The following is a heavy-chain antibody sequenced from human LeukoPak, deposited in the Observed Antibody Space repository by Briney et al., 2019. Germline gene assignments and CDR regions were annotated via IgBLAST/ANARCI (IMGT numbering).Heavy chain of an antibody. J-gene: IGHJ5*02. Sequence: GGSPRLSCAASGFTFSSYGMHWVRQAPGKGLEWVAFIRYDGSNKYYADSVKGRFTISRDNSKNTLYLQMNSLRAEDTAVYYCAKEATYYYGSGSYREDWFDPWGQGTLVTVSS. D-gene: IGHD3-10*01. CDR2: IRYDGSNK. CDR1: GFTFSSYG. V-gene: IGHV3-30*02. CDR3: AKEATYYYGSGSYREDWFDP.